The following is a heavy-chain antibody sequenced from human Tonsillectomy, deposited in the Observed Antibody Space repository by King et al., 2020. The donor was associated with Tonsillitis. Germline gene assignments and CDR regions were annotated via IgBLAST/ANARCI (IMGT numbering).Heavy chain of an antibody. CDR2: MSWNSGSI. V-gene: IGHV3-9*01. CDR3: TKDRDYALDV. CDR1: GFTFDDYV. Sequence: VQLVESGGGLVQPGRSLRLSCAASGFTFDDYVMHWVRQAPGKGLEWVSGMSWNSGSIGYADPVKGRFTISRDNAKNSLYLQMNSLRPEDTALYYCTKDRDYALDVWGTGTTVTVSS. J-gene: IGHJ6*04.